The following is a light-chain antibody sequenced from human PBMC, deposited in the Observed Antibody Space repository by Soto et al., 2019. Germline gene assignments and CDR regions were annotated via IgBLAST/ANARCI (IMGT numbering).Light chain of an antibody. CDR3: VQRTTWPWT. J-gene: IGKJ1*01. CDR1: QSVSSH. V-gene: IGKV3-11*01. CDR2: DAS. Sequence: EIVLTQSPGTLSLSPGERATLSCRASQSVSSHLAWYQQKPGQAPRLLIYDASNRATGIPARFSGSGSGTDCTLTISSLEPEDFAVYHCVQRTTWPWTCGQGTKVQIK.